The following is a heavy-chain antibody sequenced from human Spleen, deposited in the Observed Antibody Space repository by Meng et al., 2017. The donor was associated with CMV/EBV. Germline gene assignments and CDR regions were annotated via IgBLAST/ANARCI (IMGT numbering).Heavy chain of an antibody. CDR1: GYTFTSYG. D-gene: IGHD3-10*01. V-gene: IGHV1-18*01. CDR2: VSAYNGVT. Sequence: ASVKVSCKASGYTFTSYGINWVRQAPGQRLEWMGWVSAYNGVTNYAQKLQGRVTMTTDTSTTTAYMELRSLRSDDTAVYYCARGEGYYGSGSYYVYWGQGTLVTVSS. J-gene: IGHJ4*02. CDR3: ARGEGYYGSGSYYVY.